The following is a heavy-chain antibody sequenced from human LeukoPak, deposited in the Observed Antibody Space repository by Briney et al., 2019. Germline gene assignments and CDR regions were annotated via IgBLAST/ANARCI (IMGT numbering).Heavy chain of an antibody. CDR1: GLIVSSNF. CDR2: SYCGGSI. V-gene: IGHV3-53*01. CDR3: ARDPSRGLYYFDH. J-gene: IGHJ4*02. D-gene: IGHD3/OR15-3a*01. Sequence: PGGFLILSSAASGLIVSSNFMCWGRQAPRKGLGLGSVSYCGGSIYYADSVKGRFTISRDNSKNTLYLQMNSLRAEDTAVYYCARDPSRGLYYFDHWGQGTLVTVSS.